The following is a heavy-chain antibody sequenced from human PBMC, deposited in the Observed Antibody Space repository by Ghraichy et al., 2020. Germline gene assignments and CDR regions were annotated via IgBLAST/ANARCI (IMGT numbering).Heavy chain of an antibody. V-gene: IGHV4-59*11. D-gene: IGHD1-26*01. CDR1: GGSIDTHY. J-gene: IGHJ4*02. Sequence: SETLSLTCTVSGGSIDTHYWSWIRQPPGKGLEWIGYLYYNGNTNYNPFLRSRVTISGDTSKNQLSLNLRSVTPADTAVYYCARDTAPFSYMAFDQWGQGSLVTVSA. CDR2: LYYNGNT. CDR3: ARDTAPFSYMAFDQ.